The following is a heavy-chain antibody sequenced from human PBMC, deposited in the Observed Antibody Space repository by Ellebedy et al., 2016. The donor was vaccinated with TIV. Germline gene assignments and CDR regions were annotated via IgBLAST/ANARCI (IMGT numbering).Heavy chain of an antibody. J-gene: IGHJ3*01. CDR3: SRAIGSGDSL. CDR2: TSGGKT. Sequence: GGSLRLXCAASGFTFSSYAMSWVRQAPGKGLEWVSSTSGGKTYYADSVKGRFNISRDNSKSTLYLQMNSLRADDTAMYYCSRAIGSGDSLWGQGTMVTVSS. CDR1: GFTFSSYA. V-gene: IGHV3-23*01. D-gene: IGHD1-26*01.